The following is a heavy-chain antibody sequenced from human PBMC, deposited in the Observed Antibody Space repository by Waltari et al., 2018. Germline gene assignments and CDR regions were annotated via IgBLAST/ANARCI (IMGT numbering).Heavy chain of an antibody. V-gene: IGHV3-30*01. D-gene: IGHD5-12*01. CDR1: GFTFSSYA. J-gene: IGHJ4*02. Sequence: QVQLVESGGGVVQPGRSLRLSCAAPGFTFSSYAMHWLRQAPGKGLEWVAVISYDGSNKYYADSVKGRFTISRDNSKNTLYLQMNSLRAEDTAVYYCARDFLGMATISLDYWGQGTLVTVSS. CDR3: ARDFLGMATISLDY. CDR2: ISYDGSNK.